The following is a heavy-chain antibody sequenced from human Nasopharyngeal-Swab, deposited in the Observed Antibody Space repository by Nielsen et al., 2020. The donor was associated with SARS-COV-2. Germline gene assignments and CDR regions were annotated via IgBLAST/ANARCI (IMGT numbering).Heavy chain of an antibody. D-gene: IGHD4-17*01. CDR3: AREGNYGDYPDYYYYGMDV. CDR1: GGTFSSYA. V-gene: IGHV1-69*13. J-gene: IGHJ6*02. CDR2: IIPIFGTA. Sequence: SVKVSCKASGGTFSSYAISWVRQAPGQGLEWMGGIIPIFGTANYAQKFQGRVTITADESTSTAYMELSSLRSEDTAVYYCAREGNYGDYPDYYYYGMDVWSQGTTVTISS.